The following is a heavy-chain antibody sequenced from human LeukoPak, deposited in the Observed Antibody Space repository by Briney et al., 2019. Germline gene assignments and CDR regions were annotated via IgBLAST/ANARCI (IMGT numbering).Heavy chain of an antibody. D-gene: IGHD3-16*02. CDR2: VFYSGTA. CDR1: GASISTYS. Sequence: SETLSLTCTVSGASISTYSWGWIRQPPGKGLEGIGSVFYSGTANHNPSLKSRISMLFDTSKNQFYLKLNSVTAADTAMYYCARGLIRGIIRPETDAFDIWGRGTMVTVSS. CDR3: ARGLIRGIIRPETDAFDI. J-gene: IGHJ3*02. V-gene: IGHV4-59*01.